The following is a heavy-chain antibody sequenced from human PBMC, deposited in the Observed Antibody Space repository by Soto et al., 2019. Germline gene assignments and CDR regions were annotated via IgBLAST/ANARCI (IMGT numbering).Heavy chain of an antibody. Sequence: LPETLSLTCTVPGGSISSYYWSWIRQPPGKGLEWIGYIYYSGSTNYNPSLKSRVTISVDTSKNQFSLKLSSVTAADTAVYYCAREETTGYSSGYSDWGQGTLVTVSS. CDR1: GGSISSYY. D-gene: IGHD3-22*01. CDR3: AREETTGYSSGYSD. J-gene: IGHJ4*02. V-gene: IGHV4-59*01. CDR2: IYYSGST.